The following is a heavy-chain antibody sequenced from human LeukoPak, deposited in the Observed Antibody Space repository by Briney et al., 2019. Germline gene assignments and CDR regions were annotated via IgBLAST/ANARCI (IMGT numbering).Heavy chain of an antibody. CDR3: ARAPDYSNYVYYYYIDF. Sequence: PGGSLRLSCAASGFTFSDYYMSWIRQAPGKGLEWVSYISSSGSTIYYADSVKGRFTISRDNAKNSLYLQMNSLRAEDTAVYYCARAPDYSNYVYYYYIDFWGKGTTVTVSS. V-gene: IGHV3-11*04. D-gene: IGHD4-11*01. J-gene: IGHJ6*03. CDR1: GFTFSDYY. CDR2: ISSSGSTI.